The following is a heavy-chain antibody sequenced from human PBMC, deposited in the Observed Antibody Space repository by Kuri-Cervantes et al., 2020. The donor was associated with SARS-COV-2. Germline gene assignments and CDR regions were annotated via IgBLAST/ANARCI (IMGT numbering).Heavy chain of an antibody. CDR2: ISSTGDTI. Sequence: GESLKISCAASGFTFSSYEMNWVRQTPGKGLEWVSYISSTGDTIYYADSVKGRFTIPRDNAKDSLYLQMNSLRAEDTAVYYCTRWRVGAKTWGQGTLVTVSS. D-gene: IGHD1-26*01. V-gene: IGHV3-48*03. J-gene: IGHJ4*02. CDR1: GFTFSSYE. CDR3: TRWRVGAKT.